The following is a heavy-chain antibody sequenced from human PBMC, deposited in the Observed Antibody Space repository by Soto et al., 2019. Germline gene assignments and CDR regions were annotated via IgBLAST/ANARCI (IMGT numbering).Heavy chain of an antibody. CDR1: GFTFSIYK. V-gene: IGHV3-21*02. Sequence: EVQLVESGGGLVKHGGPRKLSCAASGFTFSIYKMNWVRQSPGKGLEWVSSISSRSSDIYYTDSVRGRFTISRDNAKNSLYLQMNSLRVEDTAVYYCARDARYCSGGSCYGSYGMDVWGQGTTVTVSS. J-gene: IGHJ6*02. CDR2: ISSRSSDI. D-gene: IGHD2-15*01. CDR3: ARDARYCSGGSCYGSYGMDV.